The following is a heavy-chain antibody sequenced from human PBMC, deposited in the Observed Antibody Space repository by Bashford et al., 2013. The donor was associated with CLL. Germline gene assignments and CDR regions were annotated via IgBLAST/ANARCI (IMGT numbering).Heavy chain of an antibody. CDR2: LYTNGIT. V-gene: IGHV3-66*01. CDR3: ARGGPYWDGNFRRGFDS. J-gene: IGHJ4*02. Sequence: GGSLRLSCAISGFSLRNNFVSWVRQAPGKGLEWVSVLYTNGITAYGDSVRGRFTISGDRSKDILYLQMNNLRVDDTAVYYCARGGPYWDGNFRRGFDSWGPGALVTVSS. D-gene: IGHD2-8*02. CDR1: GFSLRNNF.